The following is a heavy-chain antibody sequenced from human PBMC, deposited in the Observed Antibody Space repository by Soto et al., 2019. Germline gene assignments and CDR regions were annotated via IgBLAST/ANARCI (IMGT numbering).Heavy chain of an antibody. Sequence: PGGSLRLSCAASGFTFSSYAMSWVRQAPGKGLEWVSIISGGGTTTNYADSVKGRFTISRDNSKNTLYLQMNSLRGEDTAVYYCTKKAPAPLDLDYWGQGTLVTVSS. D-gene: IGHD3-9*01. CDR1: GFTFSSYA. J-gene: IGHJ4*02. CDR3: TKKAPAPLDLDY. V-gene: IGHV3-23*01. CDR2: ISGGGTTT.